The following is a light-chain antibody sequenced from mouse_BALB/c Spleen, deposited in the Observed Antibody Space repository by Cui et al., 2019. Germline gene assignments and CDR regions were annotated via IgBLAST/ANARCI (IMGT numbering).Light chain of an antibody. CDR1: SSVRY. V-gene: IGKV4-72*01. Sequence: QIALSQSPTILSASPGEDVTITCTGSSSVRYMHWYQQNPGSAPKPLKYATCNLGSGVPARFSGSGSGTAYSLTISGVEAEDAATYYCQQWSINPLTFGAGTKLELK. CDR2: ATC. CDR3: QQWSINPLT. J-gene: IGKJ5*01.